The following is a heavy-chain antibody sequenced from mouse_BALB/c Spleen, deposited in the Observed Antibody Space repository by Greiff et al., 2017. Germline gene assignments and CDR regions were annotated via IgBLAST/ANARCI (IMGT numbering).Heavy chain of an antibody. D-gene: IGHD2-10*01. CDR1: GFAFSSYD. CDR3: ARPAYYGNVAWFAY. V-gene: IGHV5-12-1*01. CDR2: ISSGGGST. J-gene: IGHJ3*01. Sequence: EVKLVESGGGLVKPGGSLELSCAASGFAFSSYDMSWVRQTPEKRLEWVAYISSGGGSTYYPDTVKGRFTISRDNAKNTLYLQMSSLKSEDTAMYYCARPAYYGNVAWFAYWGQGTLVTVSA.